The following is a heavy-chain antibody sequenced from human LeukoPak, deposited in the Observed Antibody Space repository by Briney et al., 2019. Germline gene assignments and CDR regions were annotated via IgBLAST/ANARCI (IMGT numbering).Heavy chain of an antibody. J-gene: IGHJ4*02. CDR2: IYPGDSDT. V-gene: IGHV5-51*01. Sequence: RGESLKISCKGSGYSFTSYWIGWVRQMPGKGLEWMGIIYPGDSDTTYSPSFQGQVAISADKSITTAYLQWSSLKASDTAVYYCARHGDSSGWRLQTDYWGQGTLVTVSS. CDR1: GYSFTSYW. D-gene: IGHD6-19*01. CDR3: ARHGDSSGWRLQTDY.